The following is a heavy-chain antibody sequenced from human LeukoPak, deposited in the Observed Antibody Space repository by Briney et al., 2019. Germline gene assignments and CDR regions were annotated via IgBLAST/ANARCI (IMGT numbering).Heavy chain of an antibody. Sequence: GPSVKVSCEASGYTFTSYDINWVRQATGQGLEWMGWMNPNSGNTGYAQKFQGRVTMTRNTSISTAYMELSSLRSEDTAVYYCARGGAVALGYYYYYGMDVWGQGTTVTVSS. V-gene: IGHV1-8*01. J-gene: IGHJ6*02. D-gene: IGHD6-19*01. CDR1: GYTFTSYD. CDR3: ARGGAVALGYYYYYGMDV. CDR2: MNPNSGNT.